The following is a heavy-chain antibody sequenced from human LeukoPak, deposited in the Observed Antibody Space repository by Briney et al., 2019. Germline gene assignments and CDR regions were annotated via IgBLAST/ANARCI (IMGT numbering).Heavy chain of an antibody. Sequence: GGSLRLSCAASGFTFSANYMSWIRQAPGKGLECVSYISSSSSYTNYADSVKGRFTISRDNAKNPLYLQMNSLRAEDTAVYYCARAPLWFGELSFDPWGQGTLVTVSS. D-gene: IGHD3-10*01. J-gene: IGHJ5*02. CDR3: ARAPLWFGELSFDP. CDR2: ISSSSSYT. CDR1: GFTFSANY. V-gene: IGHV3-11*06.